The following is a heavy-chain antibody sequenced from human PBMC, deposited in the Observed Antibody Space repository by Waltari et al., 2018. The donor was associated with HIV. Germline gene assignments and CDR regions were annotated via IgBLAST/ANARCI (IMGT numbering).Heavy chain of an antibody. CDR2: ITVNSASI. Sequence: EVHLVDSGGGLVQPGRSLRLSCAASGFTFDDYAMHWVRQSPGKGLELCSGITVNSASIAYEGSVEGRFTISRDNAKNALYLQMNSLRAEDTALYYCARDGEFGSGSFCYFDYWGQGTLVTVSS. CDR1: GFTFDDYA. D-gene: IGHD3-10*01. V-gene: IGHV3-9*01. J-gene: IGHJ4*02. CDR3: ARDGEFGSGSFCYFDY.